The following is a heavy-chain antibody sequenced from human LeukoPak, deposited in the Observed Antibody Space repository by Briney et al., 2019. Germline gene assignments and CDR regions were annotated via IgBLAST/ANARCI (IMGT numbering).Heavy chain of an antibody. D-gene: IGHD3-22*01. V-gene: IGHV1-2*02. CDR1: GYTFTGYY. J-gene: IGHJ4*02. CDR3: ARDSDDSSGYQFDY. Sequence: ASVKVSCKASGYTFTGYYMHWVRQAPGQGLEWMGWINPNSGDTNYAQKFQGRVTMTRDTSISTGYMELSRLRPDDTAVYYCARDSDDSSGYQFDYWGQGTLVTVSS. CDR2: INPNSGDT.